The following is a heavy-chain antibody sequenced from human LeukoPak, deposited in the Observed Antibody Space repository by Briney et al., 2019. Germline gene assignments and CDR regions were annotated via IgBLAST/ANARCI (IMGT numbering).Heavy chain of an antibody. D-gene: IGHD3-10*01. CDR3: ARTPRGRHFDY. CDR2: MNPNSGTT. J-gene: IGHJ4*02. V-gene: IGHV1-8*02. Sequence: ASVKVSCKASGYTFTSYYMHWVRQAPGQGLEWMGWMNPNSGTTSYARKFQGRVTMTRNTPITTAYMELSSLRSEDTAVYYCARTPRGRHFDYWGQGALVTVSS. CDR1: GYTFTSYY.